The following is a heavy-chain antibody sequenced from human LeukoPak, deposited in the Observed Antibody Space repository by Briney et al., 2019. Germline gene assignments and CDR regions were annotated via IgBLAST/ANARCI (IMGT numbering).Heavy chain of an antibody. D-gene: IGHD2-2*01. CDR2: IRYDGSNK. Sequence: GGSLRLSCAASGFTFSSYAMHWVRQAPGKGLEWVAFIRYDGSNKYYSDPVKGRFTISRDNSKNTLYLQMNSLRAEDTAVYYCAKDPSWAYCSSTTCFFDYWGQGTLVTVSS. J-gene: IGHJ4*02. CDR3: AKDPSWAYCSSTTCFFDY. V-gene: IGHV3-30*02. CDR1: GFTFSSYA.